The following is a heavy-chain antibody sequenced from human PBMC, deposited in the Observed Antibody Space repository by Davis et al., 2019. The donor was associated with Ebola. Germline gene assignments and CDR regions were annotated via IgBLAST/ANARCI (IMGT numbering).Heavy chain of an antibody. CDR2: ISAYNGNT. CDR3: ARDGAGSSSWYDKYNWFDP. J-gene: IGHJ5*02. CDR1: GYTFTSYG. Sequence: ASVKVSCKASGYTFTSYGISWVRQAPGQGLEWMGWISAYNGNTNYAQKLQGRVTMTTDTSTSTAYMELRSLRSDDTAVYYCARDGAGSSSWYDKYNWFDPWGQGTLVTVSS. D-gene: IGHD6-13*01. V-gene: IGHV1-18*04.